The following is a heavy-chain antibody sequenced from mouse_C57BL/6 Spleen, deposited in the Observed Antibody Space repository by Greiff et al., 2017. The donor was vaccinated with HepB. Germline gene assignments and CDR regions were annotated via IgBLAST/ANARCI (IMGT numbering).Heavy chain of an antibody. CDR2: INPYNGGT. CDR1: GYTFTDYY. V-gene: IGHV1-19*01. J-gene: IGHJ4*01. CDR3: ARSDSYGSFYAMDY. D-gene: IGHD1-1*01. Sequence: EVQLQQSGPVLVKPGASVKMSCKASGYTFTDYYMNWVKQSHGKSLEWIGVINPYNGGTSYNQKFKGKATLTVDKSSSTAYMELNSLTSEDSAVYYCARSDSYGSFYAMDYWGQGTSVTVSS.